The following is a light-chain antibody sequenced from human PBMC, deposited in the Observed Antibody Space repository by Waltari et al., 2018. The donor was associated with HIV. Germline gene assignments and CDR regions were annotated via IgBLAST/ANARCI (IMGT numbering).Light chain of an antibody. J-gene: IGLJ1*01. Sequence: QSALTQPASVSGSPGQSITISCPGASIDIVRYNYFSCYQQPPDKAHNLRIYDVSSRPSGISDRFSGSKSGNTASLTISGLQDEDEADYYCSSYTGSNTLGVIGTGTRVTVL. CDR3: SSYTGSNTLGV. V-gene: IGLV2-14*03. CDR1: SIDIVRYNY. CDR2: DVS.